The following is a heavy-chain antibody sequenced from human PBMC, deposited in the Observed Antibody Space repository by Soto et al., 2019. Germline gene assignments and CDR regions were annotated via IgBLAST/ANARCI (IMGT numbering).Heavy chain of an antibody. Sequence: SQTPSLNSTFSAFLIGLSYWSWIRQPPGKRPEWLGCIYSSGSTKYNPSLRSRVTLSIDTPRSQFSLRLNSVTAADTAVYYCARARYYGAKNDFWGQG. D-gene: IGHD1-26*01. CDR2: IYSSGST. V-gene: IGHV4-59*01. J-gene: IGHJ4*02. CDR3: ARARYYGAKNDF. CDR1: AFLIGLSY.